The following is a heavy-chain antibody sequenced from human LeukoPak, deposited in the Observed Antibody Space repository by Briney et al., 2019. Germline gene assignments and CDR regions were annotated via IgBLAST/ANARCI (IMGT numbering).Heavy chain of an antibody. J-gene: IGHJ4*02. CDR3: ARSPGYYDSSEGLPFDY. CDR2: IYYSGST. CDR1: GGSISSGGYY. D-gene: IGHD3-22*01. Sequence: KPSETLSPTCTVSGGSISSGGYYWSWIRQHPGKGLEWIGYIYYSGSTYYNPSLKSRVTISVDTSKNQFSLKLSSVTAADTAVYYCARSPGYYDSSEGLPFDYWGQGTLVTVSS. V-gene: IGHV4-31*03.